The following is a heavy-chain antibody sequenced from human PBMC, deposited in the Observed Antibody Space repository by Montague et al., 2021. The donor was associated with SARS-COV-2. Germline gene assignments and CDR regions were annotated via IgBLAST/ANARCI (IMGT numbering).Heavy chain of an antibody. CDR3: AGSPPGIAAAGTVAAFDI. CDR2: IYYSGST. J-gene: IGHJ3*02. CDR1: GGSISSSSYY. D-gene: IGHD6-13*01. Sequence: SGTLSLTCTVSGGSISSSSYYWGWIRQPPGKGLEWIGSIYYSGSTYYNPSLKSRVTISVDTSKNQFSLKLSSVTAADTAVYYCAGSPPGIAAAGTVAAFDIWGQGTMVTVSS. V-gene: IGHV4-39*01.